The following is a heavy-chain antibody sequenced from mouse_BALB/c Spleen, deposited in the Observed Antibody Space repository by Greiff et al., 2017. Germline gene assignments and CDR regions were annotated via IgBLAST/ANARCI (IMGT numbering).Heavy chain of an antibody. CDR1: GFTFSSYG. J-gene: IGHJ3*01. CDR3: AKIGDYGSSPWFAY. Sequence: EVKLVESGGDLVKPGGSLKLSCAASGFTFSSYGMSWVRQTPDKRLEWVATISSGGSYTYYQDSVKGRFTISRDNAKNTLYLQMSSLKSEDTAMYYCAKIGDYGSSPWFAYWGQGTMVTVSA. D-gene: IGHD1-3*01. CDR2: ISSGGSYT. V-gene: IGHV5-6*01.